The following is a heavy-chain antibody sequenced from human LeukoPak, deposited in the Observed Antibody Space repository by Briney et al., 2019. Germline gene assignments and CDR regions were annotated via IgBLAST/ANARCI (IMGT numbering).Heavy chain of an antibody. CDR1: GFTFSSYG. V-gene: IGHV3-30*02. CDR2: IRYDGSNK. Sequence: GGSLRLSCAASGFTFSSYGMHWVRQAPGKGLEWVAFIRYDGSNKYYADSVKGRFTISRDNSKNTLYLQMNSLRAEDTAVCYCAKEHMLWFGELFLEYYFDYWGQGTLVTVSS. J-gene: IGHJ4*02. CDR3: AKEHMLWFGELFLEYYFDY. D-gene: IGHD3-10*01.